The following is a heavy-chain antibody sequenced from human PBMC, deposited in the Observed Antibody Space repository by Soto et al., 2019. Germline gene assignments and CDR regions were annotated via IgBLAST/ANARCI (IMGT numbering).Heavy chain of an antibody. Sequence: ASETLSLTCTVSGGSISNGGYYWNWVRQHPGKGLEWIGYIHYSGSTWYNPSLESRVTISVDTSKDQFSLKLRSVTAADTAVYYCARVRGSGSYAAYYFDSWGQGTLVTAPQ. J-gene: IGHJ4*01. CDR3: ARVRGSGSYAAYYFDS. CDR2: IHYSGST. CDR1: GGSISNGGYY. D-gene: IGHD3-10*01. V-gene: IGHV4-31*03.